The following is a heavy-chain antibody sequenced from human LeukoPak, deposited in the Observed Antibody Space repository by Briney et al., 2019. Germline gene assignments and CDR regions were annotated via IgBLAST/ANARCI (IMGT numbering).Heavy chain of an antibody. J-gene: IGHJ4*02. CDR3: ARHSPRDSGWPFDC. CDR1: GYSSSYYC. V-gene: IGHV5-51*01. CDR2: IYLGDSDT. D-gene: IGHD6-19*01. Sequence: GAALQISCHGLGYSSSYYCIGWVRRMPGKGREWMGIIYLGDSDTRYSPSFQGQITISADKSITTAYLQWGSLKASDTAIYYCARHSPRDSGWPFDCWGQGTLVTVSS.